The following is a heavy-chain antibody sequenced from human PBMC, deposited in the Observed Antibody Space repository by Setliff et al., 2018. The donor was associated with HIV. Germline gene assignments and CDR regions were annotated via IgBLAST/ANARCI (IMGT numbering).Heavy chain of an antibody. CDR3: VRGANFYTPRKRIFDY. Sequence: SGTLSLTCAVYGASLSPYFWHWIRQSPGKGLEWIGEISHNGGFNYSPSLESRLTMSVDTPRNQVSLNLSAVTAADTAIYYCVRGANFYTPRKRIFDYWGQGMSVTVSS. V-gene: IGHV4-34*01. J-gene: IGHJ4*02. CDR1: GASLSPYF. CDR2: ISHNGGF. D-gene: IGHD3-3*01.